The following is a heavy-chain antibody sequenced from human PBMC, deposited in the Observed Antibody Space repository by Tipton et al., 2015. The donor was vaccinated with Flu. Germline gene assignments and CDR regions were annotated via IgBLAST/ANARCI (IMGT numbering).Heavy chain of an antibody. D-gene: IGHD2-2*01. V-gene: IGHV3-48*03. CDR3: ARDPTSWSNDAFDI. J-gene: IGHJ3*02. CDR1: GLTFSSYE. Sequence: SLRLSCAASGLTFSSYEMNWVRQAPGKGLEWVSYISSSGGIIYYADSVKGRFTISRDNAENSLYLQMNSLRAEDTAVYYCARDPTSWSNDAFDIWGQGTMVTVSS. CDR2: ISSSGGII.